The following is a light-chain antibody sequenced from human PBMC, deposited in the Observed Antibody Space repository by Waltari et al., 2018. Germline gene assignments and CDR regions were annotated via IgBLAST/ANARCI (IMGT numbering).Light chain of an antibody. CDR3: QQYSDWPLT. CDR2: GAS. J-gene: IGKJ4*01. CDR1: QSVTTN. Sequence: EIVMTQSPATLSVSPGERATLSCRASQSVTTNLGWYQQKPGQAPRLLIYGASTRATDIPARFSGSGSGTEFTLTITSLQSEDCAIYYCQQYSDWPLTFVGGTKVEIK. V-gene: IGKV3-15*01.